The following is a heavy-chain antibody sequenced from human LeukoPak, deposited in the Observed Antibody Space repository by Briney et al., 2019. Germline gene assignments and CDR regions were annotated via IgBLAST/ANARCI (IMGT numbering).Heavy chain of an antibody. Sequence: GGSLRLSCAASGFTFSSYSMNWVRQAPGKGLEWVSSIRSSSSYIYYADSVKGRFTISRDNAKNSLYLQMNSLRAEDTAVYYCARDIAVADKYYYYGMDVWGRGTTVTVSS. CDR1: GFTFSSYS. CDR3: ARDIAVADKYYYYGMDV. CDR2: IRSSSSYI. V-gene: IGHV3-21*01. D-gene: IGHD6-19*01. J-gene: IGHJ6*02.